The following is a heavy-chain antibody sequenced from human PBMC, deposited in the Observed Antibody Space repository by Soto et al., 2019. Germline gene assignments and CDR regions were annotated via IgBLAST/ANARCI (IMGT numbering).Heavy chain of an antibody. V-gene: IGHV4-34*01. Sequence: SETLSLTCAVYGGSFSGYYWSWIRQPPGKGLEWIGEINHSGSTNYNPSLKSRVTISVDTSKNQFSLKLSSVTAADTAVYYCARGGITTGDAFDIWGQGTMVTVSS. CDR2: INHSGST. J-gene: IGHJ3*02. D-gene: IGHD1-1*01. CDR3: ARGGITTGDAFDI. CDR1: GGSFSGYY.